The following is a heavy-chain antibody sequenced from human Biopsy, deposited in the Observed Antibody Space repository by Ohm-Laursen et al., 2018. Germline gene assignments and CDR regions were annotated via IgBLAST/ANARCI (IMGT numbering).Heavy chain of an antibody. Sequence: SLRLSCSAPGFTYTTFAMSWVRQAPGKGPEWVSTISANGATSHYADSVKGRFTISRDNSKNTLYLQMNSVRADDTAIYYCAKGGSITIFGVVINNCFDPWGQGTRVTVSS. V-gene: IGHV3-23*01. D-gene: IGHD3-3*01. CDR2: ISANGATS. CDR3: AKGGSITIFGVVINNCFDP. J-gene: IGHJ5*02. CDR1: GFTYTTFA.